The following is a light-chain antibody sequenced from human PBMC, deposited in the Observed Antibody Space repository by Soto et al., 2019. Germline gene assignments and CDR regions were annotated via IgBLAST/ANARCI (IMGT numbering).Light chain of an antibody. CDR3: QQYDSYSWT. CDR2: DVS. CDR1: QSVGNW. J-gene: IGKJ1*01. V-gene: IGKV1-5*01. Sequence: DIQMTQSPSTLSASVGERVTITCRASQSVGNWLAWYQHKPGKAPKLLIYDVSSLESGLPSRFSGSGSGTEFILTISSLQPDDFATYYCQQYDSYSWTFGQGTKGDIK.